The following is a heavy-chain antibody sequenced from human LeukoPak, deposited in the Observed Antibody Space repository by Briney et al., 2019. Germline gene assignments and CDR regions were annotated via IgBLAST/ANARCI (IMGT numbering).Heavy chain of an antibody. V-gene: IGHV1-46*01. CDR1: GYTFTSYY. CDR3: ARDFRHYYDSSGTPLD. J-gene: IGHJ4*02. D-gene: IGHD3-22*01. CDR2: INPSGGST. Sequence: GASVKVSCKASGYTFTSYYMHWVRQAPGQGLEWMGIINPSGGSTSYAQKFQGRVTMTRDMSTSTVYMELSSLRSEDTAVYYCARDFRHYYDSSGTPLDWGQGTLVTVSS.